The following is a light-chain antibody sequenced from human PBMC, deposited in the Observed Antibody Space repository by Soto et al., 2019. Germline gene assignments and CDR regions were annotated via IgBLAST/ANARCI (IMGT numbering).Light chain of an antibody. Sequence: QSVLTQPASVSGSPGQSITISCTGTSSDVGGYNYVSWYQQHPGKAPKLMIYEVTNRPSGVSHRFSGSKSGNPASLTISGLQAEDEADYYCCSYRSGTTWVFGGGTKVTVL. J-gene: IGLJ3*02. CDR2: EVT. CDR3: CSYRSGTTWV. CDR1: SSDVGGYNY. V-gene: IGLV2-14*01.